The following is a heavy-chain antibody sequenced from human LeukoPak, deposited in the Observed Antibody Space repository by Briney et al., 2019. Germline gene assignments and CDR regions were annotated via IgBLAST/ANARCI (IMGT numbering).Heavy chain of an antibody. CDR1: GFTFSSYA. V-gene: IGHV3-23*01. CDR3: AKENDFWSGYLTPKFDP. Sequence: PGGSLRLSCAASGFTFSSYAMSWVRQAPGKGLEWVSAVCGSGGRTYYADSVKGRFTISRDNSKNTLYLQMNSLRAEDTAVYYCAKENDFWSGYLTPKFDPWGQGTLVTVSS. D-gene: IGHD3-3*01. CDR2: VCGSGGRT. J-gene: IGHJ5*02.